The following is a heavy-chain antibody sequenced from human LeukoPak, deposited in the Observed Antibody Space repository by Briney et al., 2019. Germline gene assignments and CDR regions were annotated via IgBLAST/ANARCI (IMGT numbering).Heavy chain of an antibody. J-gene: IGHJ4*02. D-gene: IGHD5-18*01. CDR1: GFTFSSYW. CDR2: ISNDGTTT. V-gene: IGHV3-74*01. Sequence: PGGSLGLSCAASGFTFSSYWMHWVRQAPGKGLVWVSRISNDGTTTTYADSVKGRFTISRDNAKNTLYLQMNSLRAEDTAIYYCAKMTAPAYWGQGTLVTVSS. CDR3: AKMTAPAY.